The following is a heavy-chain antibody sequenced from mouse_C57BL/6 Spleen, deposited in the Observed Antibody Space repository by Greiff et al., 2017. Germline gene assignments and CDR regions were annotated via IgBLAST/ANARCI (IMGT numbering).Heavy chain of an antibody. Sequence: VQLQQSGAELVRPGTSVKVSCKASGYAFTNYLIEWVKQRPGQGLEWIGVIKPGSGGTNYNEKFKGKATLTADKSSSTAYMQLSSLASEDSAVYFCARCLLLRMYDWGKGTSVTVAS. V-gene: IGHV1-54*01. J-gene: IGHJ4*01. CDR3: ARCLLLRMYD. CDR1: GYAFTNYL. D-gene: IGHD1-1*01. CDR2: IKPGSGGT.